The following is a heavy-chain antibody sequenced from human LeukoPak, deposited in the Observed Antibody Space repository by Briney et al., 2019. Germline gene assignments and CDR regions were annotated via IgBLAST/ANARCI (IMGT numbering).Heavy chain of an antibody. CDR2: LIENGATT. CDR1: GFTFRSHA. J-gene: IGHJ4*02. CDR3: AKVKWKLIGYFDY. Sequence: GGSLRLSCAASGFTFRSHAMSWVRQAPGKGLQFVSGLIENGATTYYADSVKGRFTNSRDDSKNTLFLQMNSLRAEDTAVYFCAKVKWKLIGYFDYWGQGTLVTVSS. D-gene: IGHD1-20*01. V-gene: IGHV3-23*01.